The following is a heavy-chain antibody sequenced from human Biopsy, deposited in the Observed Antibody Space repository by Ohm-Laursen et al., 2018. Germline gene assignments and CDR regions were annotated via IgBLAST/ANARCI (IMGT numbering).Heavy chain of an antibody. V-gene: IGHV4-59*01. CDR3: ARGGFGLDGYNSP. J-gene: IGHJ5*02. CDR2: IYYSGIAA. D-gene: IGHD5-24*01. Sequence: SETLSLTCTVSGGPLNSYYWSWIRQPPGKGLEWIGYIYYSGIAANYNPSLKGRVNISVDTSKHQFSLRLSSATAADTAVYFCARGGFGLDGYNSPWGRGTLVIVSS. CDR1: GGPLNSYY.